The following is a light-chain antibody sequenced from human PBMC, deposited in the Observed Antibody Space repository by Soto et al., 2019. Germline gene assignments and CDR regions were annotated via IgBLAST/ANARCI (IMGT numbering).Light chain of an antibody. CDR3: SSDAGSNTFV. V-gene: IGLV2-8*01. CDR2: DVD. J-gene: IGLJ1*01. CDR1: SSNVGGYDS. Sequence: QSVLTQPPSASGSPGQSVTISCSGTSSNVGGYDSVSWYQHHPGKVPKLIIFDVDKWPSGVPDRFSGFKSGNTASLTVSGLRAEDAADYYCSSDAGSNTFVFGTGTKGTVL.